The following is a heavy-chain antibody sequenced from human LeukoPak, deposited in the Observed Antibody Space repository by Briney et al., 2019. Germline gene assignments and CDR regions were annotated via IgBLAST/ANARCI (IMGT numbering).Heavy chain of an antibody. CDR2: IHYSGST. J-gene: IGHJ4*02. CDR3: ASADYYGSGTPFDY. V-gene: IGHV4-31*03. Sequence: SETLSLTCTVSGGSISAGGFYWSWIRQHPGKGLEWIGYIHYSGSTYYNPSLKSRVTISVDTSKNQFSLKLSSVTAADTAVYYCASADYYGSGTPFDYWGQGTLVTVSS. D-gene: IGHD3-10*01. CDR1: GGSISAGGFY.